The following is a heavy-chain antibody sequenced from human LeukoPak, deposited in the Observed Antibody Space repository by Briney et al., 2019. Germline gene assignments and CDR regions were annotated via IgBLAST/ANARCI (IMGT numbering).Heavy chain of an antibody. D-gene: IGHD6-19*01. V-gene: IGHV3-7*01. CDR1: GFTLSTYW. J-gene: IGHJ4*02. Sequence: GGSLRLSCAASGFTLSTYWMTWVRQAPGKGLEWVVNIKQVGSEKYYVDSVKGRFTISRDNAKKLLYLQMNSLRVEDTAVYYCARDRGSSGRLGRFDNWGQGTLVTVSP. CDR2: IKQVGSEK. CDR3: ARDRGSSGRLGRFDN.